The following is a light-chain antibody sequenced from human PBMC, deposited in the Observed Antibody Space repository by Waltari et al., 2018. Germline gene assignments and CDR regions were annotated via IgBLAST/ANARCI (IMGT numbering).Light chain of an antibody. Sequence: DIQMTQSPSTLFASVGDRVTITCRASQSISSWLAWYQQKPGKAPKLLIYKASSLESGVPSRFSGSGSGTEFTLTISSLQPDDFATYYCQQYNSYSPWTFGQGTKVEI. CDR1: QSISSW. V-gene: IGKV1-5*03. J-gene: IGKJ1*01. CDR2: KAS. CDR3: QQYNSYSPWT.